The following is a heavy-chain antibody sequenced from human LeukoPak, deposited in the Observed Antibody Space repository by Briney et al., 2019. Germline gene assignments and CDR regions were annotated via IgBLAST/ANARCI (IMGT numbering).Heavy chain of an antibody. CDR2: IIGSSGST. Sequence: GGSLRLSCAASGFTFRSYAMSWVRQAPGKGLEWGSRIIGSSGSTYYADSGKGRVTFSRENSQNTMCLQMNSLRAEDTAVCYFAKAPSAGSGRPDYYSMDVWGQGTTVTVS. CDR1: GFTFRSYA. J-gene: IGHJ6*02. V-gene: IGHV3-23*01. D-gene: IGHD3-10*01. CDR3: AKAPSAGSGRPDYYSMDV.